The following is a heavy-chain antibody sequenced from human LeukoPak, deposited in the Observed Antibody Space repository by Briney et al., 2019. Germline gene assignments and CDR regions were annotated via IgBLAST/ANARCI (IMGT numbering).Heavy chain of an antibody. Sequence: ASVKVSCKASGISFTSYYMHWVRQAPGQGLEWMGIINPSGDSTNYAQRFQGRVTMTRDTSTSTVYMELSSLRSEDTAVYYCARDSEGYTYGPYNWFDPWGQGTLVTVSS. CDR2: INPSGDST. D-gene: IGHD5-18*01. V-gene: IGHV1-46*01. J-gene: IGHJ5*02. CDR1: GISFTSYY. CDR3: ARDSEGYTYGPYNWFDP.